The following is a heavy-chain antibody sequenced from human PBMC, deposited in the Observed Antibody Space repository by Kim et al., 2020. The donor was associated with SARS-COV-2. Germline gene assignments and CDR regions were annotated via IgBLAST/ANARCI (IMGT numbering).Heavy chain of an antibody. Sequence: SVKGRFTISRDNAKNSLYLQMNSLRAEDTAVYYCARDSTYYYDSSGDFDYWGQGTLVTVSS. J-gene: IGHJ4*02. CDR3: ARDSTYYYDSSGDFDY. D-gene: IGHD3-22*01. V-gene: IGHV3-11*06.